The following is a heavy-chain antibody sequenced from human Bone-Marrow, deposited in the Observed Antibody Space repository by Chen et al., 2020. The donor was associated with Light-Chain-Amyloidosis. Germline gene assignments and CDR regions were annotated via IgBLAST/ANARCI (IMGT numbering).Heavy chain of an antibody. J-gene: IGHJ3*02. CDR3: AKDISYDDILPGYPADAFDI. V-gene: IGHV3-23*01. Sequence: GRLTISRDNSKNALFLQMNSLRDEDTAVYYCAKDISYDDILPGYPADAFDIWGQGTMVTVSS. D-gene: IGHD3-9*01.